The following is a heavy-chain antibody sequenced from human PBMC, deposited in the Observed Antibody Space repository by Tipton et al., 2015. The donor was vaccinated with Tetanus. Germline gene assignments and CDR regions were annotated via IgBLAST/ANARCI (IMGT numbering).Heavy chain of an antibody. D-gene: IGHD1-1*01. Sequence: YWIAWVRQVPGKGLEWMGIFFPGDSESRYSPSFQGQVTMSGDNSIRTAYLQWNSLRASDTATYYCAKVSAPGTIATGNFDYWGQGTPVTVSS. CDR1: YW. CDR2: FFPGDSES. J-gene: IGHJ4*02. CDR3: AKVSAPGTIATGNFDY. V-gene: IGHV5-51*01.